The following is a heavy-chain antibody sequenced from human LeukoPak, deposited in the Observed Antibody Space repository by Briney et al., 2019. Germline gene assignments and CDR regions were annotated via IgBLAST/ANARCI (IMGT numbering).Heavy chain of an antibody. CDR3: ARVGSYITMVRGLSRWFDP. CDR2: IYYSGST. V-gene: IGHV4-59*01. Sequence: SETLSLTCTVSGGSISSYYWSWIRQPPGKGLEWIGYIYYSGSTNYNPSLKSRVTISVDTSKNQFSLKLSSVTAADTAVYYCARVGSYITMVRGLSRWFDPWGQGTLVTVSS. D-gene: IGHD3-10*01. J-gene: IGHJ5*02. CDR1: GGSISSYY.